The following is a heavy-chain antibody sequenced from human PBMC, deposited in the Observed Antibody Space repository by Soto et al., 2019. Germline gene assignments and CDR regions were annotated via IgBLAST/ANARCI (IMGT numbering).Heavy chain of an antibody. CDR1: GAYVSDFS. D-gene: IGHD1-7*01. J-gene: IGHJ1*01. Sequence: QVQQLESGPGLVKPWDTLSLTCTVSGAYVSDFSWSWIRQPAGKGLEWIGRITVNGITQYTPSFRSRVTMSMDTSRNQFSLNLLSATAADTALYYCARESGENWTYAAHWGQGTLVTVSS. CDR3: ARESGENWTYAAH. V-gene: IGHV4-4*07. CDR2: ITVNGIT.